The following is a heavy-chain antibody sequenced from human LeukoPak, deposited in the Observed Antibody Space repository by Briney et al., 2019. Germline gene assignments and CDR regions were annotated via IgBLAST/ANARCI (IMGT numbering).Heavy chain of an antibody. V-gene: IGHV1-18*01. CDR1: GYSFITCG. D-gene: IGHD3-9*01. CDR2: ITAYNGNT. CDR3: ARVNYDILTGYYIPHAFDI. J-gene: IGHJ3*02. Sequence: ASVKVSCKTSGYSFITCGISWVRQAPGQGLEWMGWITAYNGNTKSAQKLQDRVTMTTDTSTSTAYMELRSLRSDDTAVYYCARVNYDILTGYYIPHAFDIWGQGTMVTVSS.